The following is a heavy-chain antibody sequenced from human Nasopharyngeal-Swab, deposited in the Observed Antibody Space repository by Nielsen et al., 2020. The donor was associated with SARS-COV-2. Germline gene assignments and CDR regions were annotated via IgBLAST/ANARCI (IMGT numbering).Heavy chain of an antibody. V-gene: IGHV3-48*04. Sequence: GGSRRLSFAASGFTFSSYSMNWVGQAPGKGLEGVSYISSSSSTIYYADSVKGRFTISRANAKNSLYLQMNSLRAEDTAVYYCARDPIVVVVAATPGGMDVWGQGTTVTVSS. CDR3: ARDPIVVVVAATPGGMDV. D-gene: IGHD2-15*01. CDR1: GFTFSSYS. J-gene: IGHJ6*02. CDR2: ISSSSSTI.